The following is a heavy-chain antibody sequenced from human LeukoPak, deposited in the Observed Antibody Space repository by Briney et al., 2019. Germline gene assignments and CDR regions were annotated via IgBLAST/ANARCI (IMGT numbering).Heavy chain of an antibody. CDR1: GFTVNTNY. J-gene: IGHJ4*02. V-gene: IGHV3-66*01. CDR2: IYSGGST. CDR3: ARDVHGGAFDY. D-gene: IGHD4-23*01. Sequence: PGGSLRLSCAASGFTVNTNYMNWVRQAPGKGLEWVSVIYSGGSTYYADSVKGRFTFSRDNAMNSLFLQMNSLRAEDTAVYYCARDVHGGAFDYWGQGTLVTVSS.